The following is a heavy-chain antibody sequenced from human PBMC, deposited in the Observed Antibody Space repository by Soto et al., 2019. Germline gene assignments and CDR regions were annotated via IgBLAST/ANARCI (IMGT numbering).Heavy chain of an antibody. CDR2: IIPIFGTA. J-gene: IGHJ4*02. Sequence: SVKVSCKASGGTFSSYAISWVRQAPGQGLEWMGGIIPIFGTANYAQKFQGRVTITADESTSTAYMELSSLRSEDTAVYYCASENYYDSSGYPHVDYWGQGTLVTVSS. V-gene: IGHV1-69*13. D-gene: IGHD3-22*01. CDR3: ASENYYDSSGYPHVDY. CDR1: GGTFSSYA.